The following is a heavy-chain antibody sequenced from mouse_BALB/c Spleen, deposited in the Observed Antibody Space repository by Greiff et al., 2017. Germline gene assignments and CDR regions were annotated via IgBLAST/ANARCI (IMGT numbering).Heavy chain of an antibody. D-gene: IGHD2-1*01. CDR3: ARDYGNFWFAY. V-gene: IGHV3-6*02. Sequence: EVKLQESGPGLVKPSQSLSLTCSVTGYSITSGYYWNWIRQFPGNKLEWMGYISYDGSNNYNPSLKNRISITRDTSKNQFFLKLNSVTTEDTATYYCARDYGNFWFAYWGQGTLVTVSA. CDR1: GYSITSGYY. CDR2: ISYDGSN. J-gene: IGHJ3*01.